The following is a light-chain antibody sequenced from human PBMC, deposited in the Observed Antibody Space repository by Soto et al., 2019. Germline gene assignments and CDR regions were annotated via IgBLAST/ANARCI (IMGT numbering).Light chain of an antibody. J-gene: IGLJ2*01. CDR2: DTH. V-gene: IGLV1-51*01. CDR3: GTWDSSLSAVV. Sequence: QSVLTQPPSVSAAPGQKVTISCSGSSSNIGNNYVSWYQQLPGTAPKLLIYDTHKRPSGIPDRFSASKSGSAATLGITGLQTGDEADYYCGTWDSSLSAVVFGGGTKLTVL. CDR1: SSNIGNNY.